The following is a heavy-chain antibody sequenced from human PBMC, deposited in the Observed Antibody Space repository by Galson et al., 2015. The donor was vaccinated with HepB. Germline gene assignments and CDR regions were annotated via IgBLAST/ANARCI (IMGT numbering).Heavy chain of an antibody. CDR1: GFTFSSYG. V-gene: IGHV3-30*18. J-gene: IGHJ4*02. CDR2: ISYDGSNK. CDR3: AEALFYGGNSWEFDY. D-gene: IGHD4-23*01. Sequence: SLRLSCAASGFTFSSYGMHWVRQAPGKGLEWVAVISYDGSNKYYADSVKGRFTISRDNSKNTLYLQMNSLRAEDTAVYYCAEALFYGGNSWEFDYWGQGTLVTVSS.